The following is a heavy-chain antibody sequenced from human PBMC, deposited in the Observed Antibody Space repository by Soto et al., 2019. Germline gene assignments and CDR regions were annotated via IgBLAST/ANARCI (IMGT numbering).Heavy chain of an antibody. Sequence: ASVKVSCKASGYTFTSYDMHWVRQAPGQGLEWMGIINPSGGSTSYAQKFQGRVTMTRDTSASTVYMELSSLRSEDTAVYYCARDRPKDIVLVPAAIPYYYYGMDVWG. D-gene: IGHD2-2*01. CDR1: GYTFTSYD. J-gene: IGHJ6*02. CDR2: INPSGGST. CDR3: ARDRPKDIVLVPAAIPYYYYGMDV. V-gene: IGHV1-46*01.